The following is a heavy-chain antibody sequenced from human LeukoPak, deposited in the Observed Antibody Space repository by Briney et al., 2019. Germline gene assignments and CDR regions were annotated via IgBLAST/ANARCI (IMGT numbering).Heavy chain of an antibody. Sequence: PGGSLRLSCAASGFTFSTYGVSWVRQAPGKGLEWVSAISGSGGGTYFADSVKGRFTISRDNSKNTLFLQMDSLRADDTAVYYCAKHSSSWHYFDYWGQGTLVTVSS. CDR2: ISGSGGGT. CDR3: AKHSSSWHYFDY. CDR1: GFTFSTYG. V-gene: IGHV3-23*01. D-gene: IGHD6-13*01. J-gene: IGHJ4*02.